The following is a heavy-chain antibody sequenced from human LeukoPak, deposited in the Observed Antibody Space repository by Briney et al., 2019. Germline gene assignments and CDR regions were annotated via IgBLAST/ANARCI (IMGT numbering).Heavy chain of an antibody. J-gene: IGHJ6*02. CDR2: IYTSGST. CDR1: GGSISSYY. Sequence: SESLSLTCTVSGGSISSYYWSWIRQPAGKGLEWIGRIYTSGSTNYNPSLKSRVTMSVDTSKNQFSLKLSSVTAADTAVYYCARDSTAGYYYYYGMDVWGQGTTVTVSS. V-gene: IGHV4-4*07. CDR3: ARDSTAGYYYYYGMDV.